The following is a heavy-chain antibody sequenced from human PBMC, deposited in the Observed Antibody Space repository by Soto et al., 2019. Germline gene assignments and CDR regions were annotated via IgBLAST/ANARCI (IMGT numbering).Heavy chain of an antibody. V-gene: IGHV3-53*04. CDR2: IYSGGST. J-gene: IGHJ6*03. CDR1: GFTVSSNY. D-gene: IGHD3-9*01. CDR3: ARDIIGRILTGCPPYYMDV. Sequence: EVQLVESGGGLVQPGGSLRLSCAASGFTVSSNYMSWVRQAPGKGLEWVSVIYSGGSTYYADSVKGRFTISRHNSKNTLYLQMNSLRAEDTAVYYCARDIIGRILTGCPPYYMDVWGKGTTVTVSS.